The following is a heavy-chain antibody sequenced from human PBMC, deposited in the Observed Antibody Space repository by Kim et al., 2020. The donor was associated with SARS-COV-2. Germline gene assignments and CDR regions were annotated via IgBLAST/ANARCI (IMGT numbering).Heavy chain of an antibody. V-gene: IGHV3-23*01. Sequence: GGSLRLSCAASGFTFSGYAMSWVRQAPGKGLEWVSTISGSGGNTYYADSVKGRFTISRDNSKKTLYLQMNSLRAEDTAVYYCAKLAARQFPDFDSWGQGTLGTVSS. CDR1: GFTFSGYA. D-gene: IGHD6-6*01. CDR3: AKLAARQFPDFDS. CDR2: ISGSGGNT. J-gene: IGHJ4*02.